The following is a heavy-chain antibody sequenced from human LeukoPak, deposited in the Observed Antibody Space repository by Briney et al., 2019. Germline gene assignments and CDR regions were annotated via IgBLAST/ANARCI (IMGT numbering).Heavy chain of an antibody. CDR3: AKYDYGGDAYFDY. Sequence: GGSLRLSCAASGFTFSSYAMGWVRQAPGKGLEWVSAISGSGDRTYYADSVKGRFTISRDNSKNTLYLQMNSLRAEDTAVYYCAKYDYGGDAYFDYWGQGTLVTVSS. V-gene: IGHV3-23*01. CDR2: ISGSGDRT. J-gene: IGHJ4*02. CDR1: GFTFSSYA. D-gene: IGHD4-23*01.